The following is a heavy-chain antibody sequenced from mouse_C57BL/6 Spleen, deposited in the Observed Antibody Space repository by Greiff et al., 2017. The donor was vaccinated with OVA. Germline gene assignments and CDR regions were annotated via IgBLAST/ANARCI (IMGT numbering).Heavy chain of an antibody. CDR2: ISSGGDYI. CDR1: GFTFSSYA. CDR3: TRRGTYGSSSLDY. V-gene: IGHV5-9-1*02. J-gene: IGHJ2*01. D-gene: IGHD1-1*01. Sequence: EVQRVESGEGLVKPGGSLKLSCAASGFTFSSYAMSWVRQTPEKRLEWVAYISSGGDYIYYADTVKGRFTISRDNARNTLYLQMSSLKSEDTAMYYCTRRGTYGSSSLDYWGQGTTLTVSS.